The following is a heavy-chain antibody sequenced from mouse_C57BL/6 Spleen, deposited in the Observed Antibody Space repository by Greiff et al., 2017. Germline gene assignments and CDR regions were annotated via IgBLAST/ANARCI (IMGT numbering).Heavy chain of an antibody. V-gene: IGHV1-53*01. CDR3: AREGAYYSTPYYFDD. J-gene: IGHJ2*01. CDR2: INPSNGGT. D-gene: IGHD2-12*01. Sequence: QVQLQQPGTELVKPGASVKLSCKASGYTFTSYWMHWVKQRPGQGLEWIGNINPSNGGTNYNEKFKSKATLTVDKSSSTAYMQLSSLTSEDSAVYYCAREGAYYSTPYYFDDWGKGTTLTVSS. CDR1: GYTFTSYW.